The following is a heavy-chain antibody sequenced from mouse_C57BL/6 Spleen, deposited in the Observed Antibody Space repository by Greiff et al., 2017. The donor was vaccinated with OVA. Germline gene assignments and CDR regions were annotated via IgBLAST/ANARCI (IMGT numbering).Heavy chain of an antibody. J-gene: IGHJ4*01. Sequence: VQLKESGPVLVKPGASVKMSCKASGYTFTDYYMNWVKQSHGKSLEWIGVINPYNGGTSYNQKFKGKATLTVDKSSSTAYMELNSLTSEDSAVYYCARGTAQNYAMDYWGQGTSVTVSS. CDR3: ARGTAQNYAMDY. CDR2: INPYNGGT. CDR1: GYTFTDYY. V-gene: IGHV1-19*01. D-gene: IGHD3-2*02.